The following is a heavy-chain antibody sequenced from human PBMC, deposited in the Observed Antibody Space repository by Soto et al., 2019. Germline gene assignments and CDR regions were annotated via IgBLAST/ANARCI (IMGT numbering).Heavy chain of an antibody. Sequence: QVQLVQSGAEVKKPGSSVKVSCKASGGTFSSYAISWVRQAPGQGLEWMGGIIPIFGTANYAQKFQGRVTITADESTSTAYMELSSLRSEDTAVYYCARPNNDYGGPGPVGYGRDVWGQGTTVTVSS. CDR1: GGTFSSYA. CDR3: ARPNNDYGGPGPVGYGRDV. D-gene: IGHD4-17*01. J-gene: IGHJ6*02. V-gene: IGHV1-69*01. CDR2: IIPIFGTA.